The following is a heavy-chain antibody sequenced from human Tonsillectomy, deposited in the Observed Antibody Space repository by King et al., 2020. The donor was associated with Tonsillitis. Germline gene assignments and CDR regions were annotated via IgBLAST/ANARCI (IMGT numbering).Heavy chain of an antibody. CDR3: ARDYYDRSAYYL. D-gene: IGHD3-22*01. CDR1: GYTFTNYA. Sequence: QSQLVQSGAEVKKPGASLNVSCKASGYTFTNYAIHLVRQAPGHRLEWMGWIKAGNANTKYSQNFQGRLTITRDTSASTAFMELSSLRSEDTAVYYCARDYYDRSAYYLWGQGTLVTVSS. V-gene: IGHV1-3*01. CDR2: IKAGNANT. J-gene: IGHJ4*02.